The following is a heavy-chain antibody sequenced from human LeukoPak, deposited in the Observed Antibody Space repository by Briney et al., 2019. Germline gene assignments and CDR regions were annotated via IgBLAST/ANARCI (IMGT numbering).Heavy chain of an antibody. CDR2: IIPILGIA. J-gene: IGHJ5*02. Sequence: ASVKVSCKASGGTFSSYAISWVRQAPGQGLEWMGRIIPILGIANYAQKFQGRVTITADKSTSTAYTELSSLRSEDTAVYYCARVMGPKINWFDPWGQGTLVTVSS. V-gene: IGHV1-69*04. D-gene: IGHD3-16*01. CDR3: ARVMGPKINWFDP. CDR1: GGTFSSYA.